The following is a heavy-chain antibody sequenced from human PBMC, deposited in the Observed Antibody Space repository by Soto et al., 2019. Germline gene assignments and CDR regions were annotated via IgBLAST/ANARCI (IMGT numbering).Heavy chain of an antibody. CDR3: TTVNPLDDYDSSGYYSVSDAFDI. CDR2: IKSKTDGGTT. Sequence: EVQLVESGGGLVKPGGSLRLSCAASGFTFSNAWMNWVRQAPGKGLEWVGRIKSKTDGGTTDYAAPVKGRFTISRDDSKNTLYLQMNSLKTEDTAVYYCTTVNPLDDYDSSGYYSVSDAFDIWGQGTMVTVSS. J-gene: IGHJ3*02. V-gene: IGHV3-15*07. CDR1: GFTFSNAW. D-gene: IGHD3-22*01.